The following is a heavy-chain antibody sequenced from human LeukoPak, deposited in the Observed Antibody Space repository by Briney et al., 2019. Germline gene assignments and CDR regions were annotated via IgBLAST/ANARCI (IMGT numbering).Heavy chain of an antibody. Sequence: GGSLRLSCAASGFTFSSYAMSWVRQAPGKGLEWVSAISGSGGSTYYADSVKGRFTISRDNAKNSLYLQMNSLRAEDTAVYYCARDSGILTGSDAFDIWGQGTMVTVSS. D-gene: IGHD3-9*01. CDR2: ISGSGGST. J-gene: IGHJ3*02. CDR1: GFTFSSYA. CDR3: ARDSGILTGSDAFDI. V-gene: IGHV3-23*01.